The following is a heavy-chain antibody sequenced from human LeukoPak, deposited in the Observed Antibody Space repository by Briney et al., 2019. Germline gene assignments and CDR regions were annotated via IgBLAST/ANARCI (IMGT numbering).Heavy chain of an antibody. J-gene: IGHJ5*02. Sequence: PGGSLRLSCAASGFTFSSYAMSWVRQAPGKGLEWVSAISGSGGSTYYADSVKGRFTISRDNSKNTLYLQMNSLRAEDTAVYYCAKDPRPMVRGVIIHNWFDPWGQGTLVTVSS. CDR3: AKDPRPMVRGVIIHNWFDP. V-gene: IGHV3-23*01. D-gene: IGHD3-10*01. CDR1: GFTFSSYA. CDR2: ISGSGGST.